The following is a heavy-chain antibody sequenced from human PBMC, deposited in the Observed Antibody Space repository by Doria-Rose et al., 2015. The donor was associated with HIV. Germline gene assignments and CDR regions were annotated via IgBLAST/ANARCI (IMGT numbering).Heavy chain of an antibody. D-gene: IGHD6-13*01. V-gene: IGHV2-26*01. Sequence: QITLKESGPVLVKPTETLTLTCTVSGVSLSSPGMGVSWIRQPPGKALEWLANMFSDDERSYITSLKSRLTISRDTAKSQVVLTMTDMDPVDTATYYCARIKSSGWYHKYYFDFWGQGTLVIVSA. CDR3: ARIKSSGWYHKYYFDF. CDR1: GVSLSSPGMG. CDR2: MFSDDER. J-gene: IGHJ4*02.